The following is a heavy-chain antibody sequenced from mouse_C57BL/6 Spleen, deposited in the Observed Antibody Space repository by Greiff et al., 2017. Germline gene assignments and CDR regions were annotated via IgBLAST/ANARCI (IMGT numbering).Heavy chain of an antibody. CDR2: ISSGGSYT. V-gene: IGHV5-6*01. D-gene: IGHD1-1*01. J-gene: IGHJ2*01. Sequence: EVHLVESGGDLVKPGGSLKLSCAASGFTFSSYGMSWVRQTPDKRLEWVATISSGGSYTYYPDSVKGRFTISRDNAKNTLYLQMSSLKSEDTAMYYCARQNGSSDYFDYWGQGTTLTVSS. CDR1: GFTFSSYG. CDR3: ARQNGSSDYFDY.